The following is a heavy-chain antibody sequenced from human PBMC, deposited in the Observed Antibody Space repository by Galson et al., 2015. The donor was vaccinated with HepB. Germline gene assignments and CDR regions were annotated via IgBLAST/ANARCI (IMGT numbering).Heavy chain of an antibody. CDR2: IIPVFDTA. J-gene: IGHJ5*02. CDR1: GGAFSNYA. Sequence: SVKVSCKASGGAFSNYAISWVRQAPGQGPEWMGGIIPVFDTANYAQQYQGRVTITADESTSTAYMELRSLTSDDTAVYYCARHFGFWSRENWFDPWGQGTLVTVSS. V-gene: IGHV1-69*13. CDR3: ARHFGFWSRENWFDP. D-gene: IGHD3-3*01.